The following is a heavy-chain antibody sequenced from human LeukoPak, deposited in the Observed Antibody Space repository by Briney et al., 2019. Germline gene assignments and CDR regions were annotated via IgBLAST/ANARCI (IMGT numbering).Heavy chain of an antibody. CDR1: GGSINNSPYY. CDR2: ISDRGDT. Sequence: SETLSLTCTVSGGSINNSPYYWAWIRQPPGRGLEWIGSISDRGDTYHNPSLKSRVTISVDTSKNQFSLSVISVTAADTAVYFCARPTAGPATQGYDYWGQGTQVTVSS. V-gene: IGHV4-39*01. D-gene: IGHD1-1*01. CDR3: ARPTAGPATQGYDY. J-gene: IGHJ4*02.